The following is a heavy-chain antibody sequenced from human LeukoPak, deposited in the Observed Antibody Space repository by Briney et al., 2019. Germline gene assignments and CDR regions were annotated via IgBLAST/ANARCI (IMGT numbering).Heavy chain of an antibody. CDR2: IHYSGIT. CDR3: ARKPNSIYWFDP. D-gene: IGHD4-23*01. J-gene: IGHJ5*02. V-gene: IGHV4-28*01. Sequence: SETLSLTCAVSGYSTSSDNWWGWIRQPPGKGLEWIGYIHYSGITYYSPSLKSPGTLSVDTSKNQFSLRLSSVTAVDTAMYYCARKPNSIYWFDPWGQGTLVTVSS. CDR1: GYSTSSDNW.